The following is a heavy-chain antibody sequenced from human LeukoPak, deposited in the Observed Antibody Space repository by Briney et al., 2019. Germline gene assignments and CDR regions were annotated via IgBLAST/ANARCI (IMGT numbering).Heavy chain of an antibody. CDR2: ISYDGSNK. D-gene: IGHD3-9*01. Sequence: GGSLRLSCAASGFTFSSYWMSWVRQAPGKGLEWVAVISYDGSNKYYADSVKGRFTISRDSSKNTLYLQMNSLRAEDTAVYYCATTYDILTGFDYWGQGTLVTVSS. V-gene: IGHV3-30*03. CDR1: GFTFSSYW. J-gene: IGHJ4*02. CDR3: ATTYDILTGFDY.